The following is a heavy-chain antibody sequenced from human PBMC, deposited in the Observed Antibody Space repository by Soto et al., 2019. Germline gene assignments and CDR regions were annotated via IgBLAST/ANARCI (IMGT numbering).Heavy chain of an antibody. D-gene: IGHD3-9*01. CDR3: AKSRPLRYFDWAHFDY. CDR2: ISGSGGST. V-gene: IGHV3-23*01. Sequence: GGSLRLSCAASGFTFSSYAMSWVRQAPGKGLEWVSAISGSGGSTYYADPVKGRFTISRDNSKNTLYLQMNSLRAEDTAVYYCAKSRPLRYFDWAHFDYWGQGTLVTVSS. CDR1: GFTFSSYA. J-gene: IGHJ4*02.